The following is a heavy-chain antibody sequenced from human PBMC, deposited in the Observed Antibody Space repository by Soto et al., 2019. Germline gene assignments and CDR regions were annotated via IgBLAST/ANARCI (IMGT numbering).Heavy chain of an antibody. CDR3: ATYPGHSNGWYVYYFDY. Sequence: EVQVLESGGGLVQPGGSLRLSCAVSGLTFSSYGMSWVRQAPGKGLAWVSTISASGGSTYYADSVKGRFTISRDNSKNTVSVQINSLRADATAIYYCATYPGHSNGWYVYYFDYWGPGTMGTVSS. CDR1: GLTFSSYG. V-gene: IGHV3-23*01. CDR2: ISASGGST. D-gene: IGHD6-19*01. J-gene: IGHJ4*02.